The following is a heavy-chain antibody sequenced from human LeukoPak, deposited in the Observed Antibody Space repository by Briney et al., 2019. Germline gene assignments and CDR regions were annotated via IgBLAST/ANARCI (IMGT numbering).Heavy chain of an antibody. V-gene: IGHV1-18*01. J-gene: IGHJ6*02. CDR2: ISAYNGNT. CDR3: ARDFPYHIEVVPAARRGMDV. CDR1: GYTFTSYG. Sequence: PGASVKVSCKASGYTFTSYGISWVRQAPGQGLEWMGLISAYNGNTNYAQKLQGRVTMTTDTSTSTAYMELRSLRSDDTAVYYCARDFPYHIEVVPAARRGMDVWGQGTTVTVSS. D-gene: IGHD2-2*01.